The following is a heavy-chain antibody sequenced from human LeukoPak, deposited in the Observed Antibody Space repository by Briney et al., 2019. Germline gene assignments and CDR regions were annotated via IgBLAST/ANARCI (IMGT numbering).Heavy chain of an antibody. Sequence: GGSLRLSCAASGFTFNSDSMNWVRQAPGKGLEWVSSISSSSSYIYCADSVKGRFTISRGNAKNSLYLQMNSLRAEDTAVYYCARDRPGYCSGGSCSPPAWGQGTLVTVSS. D-gene: IGHD2-15*01. V-gene: IGHV3-21*01. J-gene: IGHJ4*02. CDR2: ISSSSSYI. CDR1: GFTFNSDS. CDR3: ARDRPGYCSGGSCSPPA.